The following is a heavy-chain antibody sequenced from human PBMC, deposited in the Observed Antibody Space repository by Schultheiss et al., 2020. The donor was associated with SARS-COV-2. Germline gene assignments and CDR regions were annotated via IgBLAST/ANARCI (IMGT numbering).Heavy chain of an antibody. D-gene: IGHD3-9*01. CDR1: GFTFSGSA. CDR2: ISYDGSNK. J-gene: IGHJ4*02. Sequence: LRLSCAASGFTFSGSAMHWVRQASGKGLEWVAVISYDGSNKYYADSVKGRFTISRDNSKNTLYLQMNSLRAEDTAVYYCARGLRYFDWLLFRSDYWGQGTLVTVSS. CDR3: ARGLRYFDWLLFRSDY. V-gene: IGHV3-30*04.